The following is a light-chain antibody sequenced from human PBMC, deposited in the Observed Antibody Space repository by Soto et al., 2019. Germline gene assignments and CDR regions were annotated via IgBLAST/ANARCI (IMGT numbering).Light chain of an antibody. Sequence: QSALTQPASVSGSPGQSITISCTGTSSDIGYYRYVSWYQQHPGKAPKLMIYEVSNRPLGVSNRFSGSKSGNTASLTISGLQAKDEADYYCSSYTSTNTPVIFGGGTKLTVL. J-gene: IGLJ2*01. V-gene: IGLV2-14*03. CDR2: EVS. CDR3: SSYTSTNTPVI. CDR1: SSDIGYYRY.